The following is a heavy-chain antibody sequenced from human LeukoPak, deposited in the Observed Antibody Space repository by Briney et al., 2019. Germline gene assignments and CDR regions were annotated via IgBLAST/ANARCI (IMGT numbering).Heavy chain of an antibody. CDR3: TLDSGYDYFDY. J-gene: IGHJ4*02. Sequence: GGSLRVSCAASGFTFTNAYMSWVRQAPGKGLWWVGRIESKTDGGTTEYAASVKGRFTISSDDSRNTMYLQMSSLKTEDTAVYYCTLDSGYDYFDYWGQGTLVTVSS. V-gene: IGHV3-15*04. CDR1: GFTFTNAY. CDR2: IESKTDGGTT. D-gene: IGHD5-12*01.